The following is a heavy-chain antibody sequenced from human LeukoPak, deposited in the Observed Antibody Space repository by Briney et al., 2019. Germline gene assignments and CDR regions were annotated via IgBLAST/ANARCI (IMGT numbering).Heavy chain of an antibody. CDR1: GGTFTSNA. CDR2: MNPNSGNT. D-gene: IGHD6-13*01. CDR3: ARVISSSWTGGDY. J-gene: IGHJ4*02. Sequence: ASVKVSCKASGGTFTSNAISWVRQASGQGLEWMGWMNPNSGNTGYAQKFQGRVTITRNTSISTAYMELSSLRSEDAAVYCCARVISSSWTGGDYWGQGTLVTVSS. V-gene: IGHV1-8*03.